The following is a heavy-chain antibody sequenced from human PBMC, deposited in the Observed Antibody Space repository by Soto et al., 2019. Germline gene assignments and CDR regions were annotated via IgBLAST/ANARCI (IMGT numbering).Heavy chain of an antibody. CDR2: ITTSGDYI. CDR3: ARGPPYSIYVDY. D-gene: IGHD4-4*01. Sequence: EMQLVESGGGLVKPGGSLRLSCAASGFTFSSYKMNWVRQATGKGLEWVSSITTSGDYIYYADLVKGRFTVSRDNAKNSLYLQMNSLTAEDTAIYYCARGPPYSIYVDYWGQGTLVTVSS. CDR1: GFTFSSYK. J-gene: IGHJ4*02. V-gene: IGHV3-21*01.